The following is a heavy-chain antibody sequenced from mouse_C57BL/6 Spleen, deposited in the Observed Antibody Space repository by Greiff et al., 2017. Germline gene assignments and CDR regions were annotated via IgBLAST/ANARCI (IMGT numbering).Heavy chain of an antibody. V-gene: IGHV1-82*01. D-gene: IGHD1-1*01. CDR3: ARSGDYYGSSPAWFAY. J-gene: IGHJ3*01. CDR1: GYAFSSSW. CDR2: IYPGDGDT. Sequence: VQVVESGPELVKPGASVKISCKASGYAFSSSWMNWVKQRPGKGLEWIGRIYPGDGDTNYNGKFKGKATLTADKSSSTAYMQLSSLTSEDSAVYFCARSGDYYGSSPAWFAYWGQGTLVTVSA.